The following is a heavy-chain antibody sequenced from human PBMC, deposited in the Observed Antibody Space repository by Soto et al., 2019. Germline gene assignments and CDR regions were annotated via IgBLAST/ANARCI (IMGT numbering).Heavy chain of an antibody. CDR3: ARAGYYDSSGYDY. Sequence: SETLSLTCAVYGGSFSGYYWSWIRQPPGKGLEWIGEINHSGSTNYNPSLKSRVTISVDTSKNQFSLKLSSVTVADTAVYYCARAGYYDSSGYDYWGQGTLVTVSS. CDR1: GGSFSGYY. CDR2: INHSGST. D-gene: IGHD3-22*01. J-gene: IGHJ4*02. V-gene: IGHV4-34*01.